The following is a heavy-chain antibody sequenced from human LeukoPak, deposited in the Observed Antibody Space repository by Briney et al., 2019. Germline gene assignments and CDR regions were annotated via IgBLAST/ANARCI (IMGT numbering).Heavy chain of an antibody. V-gene: IGHV3-30*04. Sequence: PGGSLRLSCLVSELNFKTHAMHWVRQAPGKGLEWVAGLSFDASGTNYADSVKGRFTISRDNSKNTLYLQMHSLRPEDTAVYFCARDLQEISSFYFDYWGQESLVTVSS. CDR2: LSFDASGT. D-gene: IGHD5-24*01. CDR3: ARDLQEISSFYFDY. J-gene: IGHJ4*02. CDR1: ELNFKTHA.